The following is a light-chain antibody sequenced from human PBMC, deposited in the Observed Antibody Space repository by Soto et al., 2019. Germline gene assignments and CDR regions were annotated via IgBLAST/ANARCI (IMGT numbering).Light chain of an antibody. Sequence: QTVVTQPPSVSAAPGQRVTISCSGGSSNIGNNYISWYQQVPGTVPKLLIYDNYKRPSGIPDRFSGSKSGTSATLDITGLQTGDEADYYCGTWDTSLSAGVFGGGTQLTVL. CDR1: SSNIGNNY. CDR3: GTWDTSLSAGV. J-gene: IGLJ2*01. V-gene: IGLV1-51*01. CDR2: DNY.